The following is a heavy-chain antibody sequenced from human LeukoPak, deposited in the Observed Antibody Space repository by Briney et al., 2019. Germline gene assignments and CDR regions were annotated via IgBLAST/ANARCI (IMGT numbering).Heavy chain of an antibody. D-gene: IGHD1-26*01. CDR3: ARHSGSYQRALAY. CDR1: GFTFSSYV. V-gene: IGHV3-21*01. Sequence: GGSLRLSCAASGFTFSSYVMHWGRRAPGEGLGWGSSISTSSSYIYYADSVRGRFTISRDNAKNSLYLQMNRLRVEETAVYYCARHSGSYQRALAYWGQGTLVTVSS. J-gene: IGHJ4*02. CDR2: ISTSSSYI.